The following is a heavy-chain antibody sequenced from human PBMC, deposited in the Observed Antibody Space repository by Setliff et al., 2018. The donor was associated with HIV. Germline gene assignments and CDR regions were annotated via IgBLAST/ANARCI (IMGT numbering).Heavy chain of an antibody. CDR1: GVSFSSSDYY. V-gene: IGHV4-39*01. CDR3: ARHSRAGDIDY. J-gene: IGHJ4*02. D-gene: IGHD3-16*01. Sequence: SETLSLTCTVSGVSFSSSDYYRGWIRQSPGKGLEWIGSFYYSGNTYYNPSLKSRVTISVDTSKKQFSLRLTSVTAADTAVYYCARHSRAGDIDYWGQGTLVTV. CDR2: FYYSGNT.